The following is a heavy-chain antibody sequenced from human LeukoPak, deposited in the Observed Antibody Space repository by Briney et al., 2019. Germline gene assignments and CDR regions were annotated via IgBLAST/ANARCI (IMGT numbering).Heavy chain of an antibody. CDR1: RFTLSTYW. CDR3: ARGVPYDSWSGPHYSDY. Sequence: GGSLRLSCAASRFTLSTYWMSWVRQAPGKGLEWVAHIKQDGSQEYYVDSVKGRFTISRDSAKNSLYLQMNSLRAEDTAVYYCARGVPYDSWSGPHYSDYWGQGTVVTVSS. CDR2: IKQDGSQE. J-gene: IGHJ4*02. V-gene: IGHV3-7*01. D-gene: IGHD3-3*01.